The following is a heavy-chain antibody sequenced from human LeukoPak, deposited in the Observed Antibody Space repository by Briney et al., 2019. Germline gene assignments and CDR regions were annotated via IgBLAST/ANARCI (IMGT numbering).Heavy chain of an antibody. Sequence: RGGSLRLSWAVSGFTVRSIYMSWVRQAPGRGLEWVSVIYSGGSTYYADSVKGRFTISRDNSKNTLYLQMNSLRAEDTAVYYGARDLPCQHWGQGTLVTVSS. CDR2: IYSGGST. V-gene: IGHV3-66*01. J-gene: IGHJ1*01. CDR3: ARDLPCQH. CDR1: GFTVRSIY.